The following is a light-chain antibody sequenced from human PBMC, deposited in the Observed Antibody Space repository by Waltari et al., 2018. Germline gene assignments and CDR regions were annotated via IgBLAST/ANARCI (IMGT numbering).Light chain of an antibody. J-gene: IGLJ2*01. CDR1: SSNIGAGYD. Sequence: QSVLTQPPSVSGAPGQRITISCTGTSSNIGAGYDVHWYLQLPGTAPKLHILGNNNRPSGVPDRFSASKSDTSASLAITGLQAEDEADYYCQSYDSSLSGVIFGGGTKLTVL. V-gene: IGLV1-40*01. CDR3: QSYDSSLSGVI. CDR2: GNN.